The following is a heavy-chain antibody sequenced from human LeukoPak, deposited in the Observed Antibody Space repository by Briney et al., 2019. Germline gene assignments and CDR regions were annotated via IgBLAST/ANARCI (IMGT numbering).Heavy chain of an antibody. CDR2: ISYSGST. D-gene: IGHD1-26*01. V-gene: IGHV4-39*01. CDR3: ARGSRRLADFHY. J-gene: IGHJ4*02. CDR1: GDSISSSDYY. Sequence: SETLSLTCTVSGDSISSSDYYCGWIRQPPGKGLGWIGTISYSGSTYYNPSLQSRVTISVDTSKNQFSLELSSVTAADTAVYYCARGSRRLADFHYWGQGTLVTVSS.